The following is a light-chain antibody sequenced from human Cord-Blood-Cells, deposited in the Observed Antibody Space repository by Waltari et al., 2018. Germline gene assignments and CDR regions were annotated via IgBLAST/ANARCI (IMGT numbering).Light chain of an antibody. J-gene: IGLJ2*01. Sequence: QSVLTQPPSASRSPGPWVTISCSGSSSNIRSNYTYLYHQLPAPAPKLLIYRNNQRPSGVPDRFSGSKSGTSASLAISGLRSEDEADYYCAAWDDSLSGPVFGGGTKLTVL. CDR2: RNN. CDR1: SSNIRSNY. V-gene: IGLV1-47*01. CDR3: AAWDDSLSGPV.